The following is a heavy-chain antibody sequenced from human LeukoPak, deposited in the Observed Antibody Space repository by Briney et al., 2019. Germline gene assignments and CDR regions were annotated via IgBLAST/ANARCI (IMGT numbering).Heavy chain of an antibody. CDR3: ARETYYYDSSGYFGY. CDR2: IKQDGSEK. J-gene: IGHJ4*02. V-gene: IGHV3-7*01. Sequence: PGGSLRLSCAASGFTFSSYWMSWVRQAPGKGLEWVANIKQDGSEKYYVDSVKGRFTISRDNAKKSLYLQMNSLRAEDTAVYYCARETYYYDSSGYFGYWGQGTLVTVSS. CDR1: GFTFSSYW. D-gene: IGHD3-22*01.